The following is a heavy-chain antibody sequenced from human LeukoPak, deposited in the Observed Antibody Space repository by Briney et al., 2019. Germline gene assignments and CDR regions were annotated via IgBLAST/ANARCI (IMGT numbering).Heavy chain of an antibody. CDR1: GFTFSSYA. Sequence: PGGSLRLSCAASGFTFSSYAMSWVRQAPGKGLEWVSAISGSGGSTYYAGSVKGRFTISRDNSMNTLYLQMNSLRAEDTAVYYCAKDLNPTQWLVPHWFDPWGQGTLVTVSS. CDR3: AKDLNPTQWLVPHWFDP. V-gene: IGHV3-23*01. CDR2: ISGSGGST. J-gene: IGHJ5*02. D-gene: IGHD6-19*01.